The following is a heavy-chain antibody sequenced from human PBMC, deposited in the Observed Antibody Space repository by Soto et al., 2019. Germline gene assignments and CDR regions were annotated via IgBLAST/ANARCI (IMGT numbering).Heavy chain of an antibody. V-gene: IGHV3-30-3*01. CDR1: GFTFSSYA. D-gene: IGHD1-26*01. J-gene: IGHJ4*02. CDR2: ISYDGSNK. CDR3: ARGSGTQFAPGVY. Sequence: QVQLVESGGGVVQPGRSLRLSCAASGFTFSSYAMHWVRQAPGKGLEWVAVISYDGSNKYYADSVKGRFTISRDNSKNTMYLQMNSLRDEDTAVYYCARGSGTQFAPGVYWGQGTLVTVSS.